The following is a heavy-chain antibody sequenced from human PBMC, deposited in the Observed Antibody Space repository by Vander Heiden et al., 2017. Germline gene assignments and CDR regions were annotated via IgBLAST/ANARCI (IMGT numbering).Heavy chain of an antibody. J-gene: IGHJ1*01. CDR1: GFIFNDYY. Sequence: QVQLVESGGGLARPGGSLRLSCLGSGFIFNDYYMSWIRQAPGKGLEWVAYTSVSGSSTYYADSVKGRFVISRYNAKNSMYLQMNNLRPEEKAVYYCVRDQSHADSRGYYPEFFQHCGQVTLVTV. D-gene: IGHD3-22*01. CDR3: VRDQSHADSRGYYPEFFQH. CDR2: TSVSGSST. V-gene: IGHV3-11*01.